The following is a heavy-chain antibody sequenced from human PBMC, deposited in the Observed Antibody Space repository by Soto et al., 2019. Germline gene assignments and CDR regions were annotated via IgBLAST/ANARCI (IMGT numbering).Heavy chain of an antibody. D-gene: IGHD6-13*01. J-gene: IGHJ4*02. Sequence: QVELVEVGGGVVQPGRSLRLSCAASGFTFNKYGMHWVRQAPGKGLEWVAVISHDGSSKDYADSVKGRFTVSRDNSKNTLYHEMNSLRDVEKAVYYCAKDRSSSWAFDYWGQGPLVTVSS. CDR3: AKDRSSSWAFDY. CDR1: GFTFNKYG. V-gene: IGHV3-30*18. CDR2: ISHDGSSK.